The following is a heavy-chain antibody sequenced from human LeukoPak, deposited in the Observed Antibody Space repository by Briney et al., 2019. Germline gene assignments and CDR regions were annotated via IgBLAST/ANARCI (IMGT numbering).Heavy chain of an antibody. CDR3: ARRGSCFGSSCSLDY. CDR2: INPSGGIP. Sequence: GASVNVSCKASGYTFANYYIHWVRQAPGQGLEWMGIINPSGGIPSYAPNFPGRVTMSRDTSTNTVYIELSSLTSEDTAVYYCARRGSCFGSSCSLDYWGQGTLVTVSS. CDR1: GYTFANYY. J-gene: IGHJ4*02. D-gene: IGHD6-13*01. V-gene: IGHV1-46*01.